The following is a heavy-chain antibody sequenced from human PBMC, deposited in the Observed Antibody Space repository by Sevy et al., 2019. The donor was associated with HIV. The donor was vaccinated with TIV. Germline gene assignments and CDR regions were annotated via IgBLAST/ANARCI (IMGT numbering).Heavy chain of an antibody. Sequence: GGSLRLSCAASGFTVSGNYMSWVRQAPGKGLEWVSVIYSGGSTYYADSVKGRFTISRDNSKNTLYLQMNSLRAEDTAVYYCARASFRITYYFDYWGQGTLVTVSS. V-gene: IGHV3-53*01. J-gene: IGHJ4*02. D-gene: IGHD3-3*02. CDR1: GFTVSGNY. CDR2: IYSGGST. CDR3: ARASFRITYYFDY.